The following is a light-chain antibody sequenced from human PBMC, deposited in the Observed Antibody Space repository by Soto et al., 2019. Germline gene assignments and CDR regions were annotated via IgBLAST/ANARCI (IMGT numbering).Light chain of an antibody. Sequence: QSALTQPASVSGSTGQSITISCTGTSSDVGSYNLVSWYQQYPGKAPKLMIYEGSKRPSGVSNRFSGSKSGNTASLTISGLQAEDEADYFCCSYAVSATSVGFGGGTKLTVL. V-gene: IGLV2-23*01. CDR2: EGS. CDR1: SSDVGSYNL. CDR3: CSYAVSATSVG. J-gene: IGLJ3*02.